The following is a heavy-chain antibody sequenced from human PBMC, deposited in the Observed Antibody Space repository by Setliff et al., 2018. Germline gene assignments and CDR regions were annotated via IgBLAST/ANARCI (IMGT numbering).Heavy chain of an antibody. J-gene: IGHJ4*02. CDR1: GGSISSNKW. CDR3: ARGGTYRYFDY. CDR2: INHSGST. V-gene: IGHV4-4*02. Sequence: PSETLSLTCAVSGGSISSNKWWSWVRQPPGKGLEWIGEINHSGSTSYNPSLKSRVTISVDTSKNQFSLKLSSVTAADTAVYYCARGGTYRYFDYWGQGTLVTVSS.